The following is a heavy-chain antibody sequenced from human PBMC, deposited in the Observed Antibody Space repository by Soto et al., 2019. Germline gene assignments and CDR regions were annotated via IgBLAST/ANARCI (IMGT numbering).Heavy chain of an antibody. J-gene: IGHJ4*02. CDR1: GFTFRNYG. Sequence: QVQLVESGGGVVQPGSSLRLSCAVSGFTFRNYGMHWVCQAPGKGLEWVALISYDGSDQYYGESVKGRFTISRDSSKNTLYLDVSSLRLEDTAVYYCAKVGSYGYGSNSDVEYWGQGTMVTVSS. CDR2: ISYDGSDQ. D-gene: IGHD5-18*01. V-gene: IGHV3-30*18. CDR3: AKVGSYGYGSNSDVEY.